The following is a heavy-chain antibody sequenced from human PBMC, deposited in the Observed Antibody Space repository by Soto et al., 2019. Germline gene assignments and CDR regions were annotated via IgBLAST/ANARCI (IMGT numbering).Heavy chain of an antibody. V-gene: IGHV1-18*04. D-gene: IGHD3-22*01. Sequence: QVHLVQSGAEVKKPGASVKVSCKASGYTFINYAINWVRQAPGQGLEWMGWISAYNGNANYAPKLQGRVTMTTDTSTGTAYMELRSLRSDDTAVYYCATDPPRNYYDNNGPMGNWGQGTLVTVSS. CDR3: ATDPPRNYYDNNGPMGN. J-gene: IGHJ4*02. CDR2: ISAYNGNA. CDR1: GYTFINYA.